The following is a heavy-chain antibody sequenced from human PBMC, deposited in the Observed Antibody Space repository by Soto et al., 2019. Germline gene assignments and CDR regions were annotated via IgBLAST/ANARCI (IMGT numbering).Heavy chain of an antibody. V-gene: IGHV3-23*01. D-gene: IGHD3-10*01. J-gene: IGHJ6*02. CDR2: ISASGAST. CDR3: AKGLXGSQXYYYGMDV. Sequence: EVQLLXSGGGLVQPGGSLXLSCAASGFTFSNFAMTWVRQAPGKGLEWVSAISASGASTYYADSVKGRFTXSXXXXXXXXXXXXXXXXXXXXXXXYXAKGLXGSQXYYYGMDVWGQGTTVTV. CDR1: GFTFSNFA.